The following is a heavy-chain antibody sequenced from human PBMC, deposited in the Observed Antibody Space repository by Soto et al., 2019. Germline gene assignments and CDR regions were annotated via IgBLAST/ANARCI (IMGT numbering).Heavy chain of an antibody. CDR3: ARGGGSGSYYGAFDI. CDR1: GFTFSSYS. J-gene: IGHJ3*02. D-gene: IGHD1-26*01. CDR2: ISSSSSYI. Sequence: EVQLVESGGGLVKPGGSLRLSCAASGFTFSSYSMNWVRQAPGKGLEWVSSISSSSSYIYYADSVKGRFTISSDNAKNSLYLQMNSLRAEDTAGYYCARGGGSGSYYGAFDIWGQGTMVTVSS. V-gene: IGHV3-21*01.